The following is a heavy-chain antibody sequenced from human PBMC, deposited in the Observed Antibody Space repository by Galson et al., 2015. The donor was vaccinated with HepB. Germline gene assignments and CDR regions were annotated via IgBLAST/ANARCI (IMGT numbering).Heavy chain of an antibody. D-gene: IGHD6-13*01. CDR3: VRGEFDRAGSSWYATSH. J-gene: IGHJ4*02. CDR1: GFTVSNYY. V-gene: IGHV3-66*02. CDR2: IFKNGRI. Sequence: SLRLSCAASGFTVSNYYMTWVRQAPGKGLEWVSVIFKNGRIFHTVSVKGRFSSSRDDSKNTVYLEMNSLRVEDTAVYYCVRGEFDRAGSSWYATSHWGQGTLVTVSS.